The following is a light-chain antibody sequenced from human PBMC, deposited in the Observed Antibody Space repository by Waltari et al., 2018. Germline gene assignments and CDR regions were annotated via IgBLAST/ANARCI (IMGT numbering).Light chain of an antibody. J-gene: IGKJ2*01. CDR3: QQSYSPPHT. V-gene: IGKV1-39*01. CDR1: QTISTY. Sequence: DIQMTQSPSSLSASVGERVTISCRASQTISTYLNWYQQRPGKAPKLLMYAASTLQSGVPTWFSGSGSGTEFTLTISSLQPEDSATYYCQQSYSPPHTFVQGTKVEIK. CDR2: AAS.